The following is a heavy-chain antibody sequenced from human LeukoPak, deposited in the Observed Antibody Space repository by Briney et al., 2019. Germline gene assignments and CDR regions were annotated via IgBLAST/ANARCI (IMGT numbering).Heavy chain of an antibody. CDR3: ARASGGRQRTAPFDY. J-gene: IGHJ4*02. D-gene: IGHD2-15*01. Sequence: SQTLSLTCTVSGGSISSGGYYWSWIRQHPGKGLEWIGYIYYSGSTNYNPSLKSRVTISVDTSKNQFSLKLSSVTAADTAVYYCARASGGRQRTAPFDYWGQGTLVTVSS. V-gene: IGHV4-31*03. CDR2: IYYSGST. CDR1: GGSISSGGYY.